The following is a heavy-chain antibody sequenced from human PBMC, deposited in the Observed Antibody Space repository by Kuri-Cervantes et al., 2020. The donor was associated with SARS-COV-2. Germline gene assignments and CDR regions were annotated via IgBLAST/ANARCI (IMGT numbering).Heavy chain of an antibody. Sequence: GESLKISCAASGFTFSSYSMNWVRQAPGKGLEWVSYISSSSSTIYYADSVKGRFTISRDNAKNSLYLQMNSLRAEDTAVYYCAKEGGDGDYADYYFDYWGQGTLVTVSS. J-gene: IGHJ4*02. V-gene: IGHV3-48*01. CDR2: ISSSSSTI. D-gene: IGHD4-17*01. CDR3: AKEGGDGDYADYYFDY. CDR1: GFTFSSYS.